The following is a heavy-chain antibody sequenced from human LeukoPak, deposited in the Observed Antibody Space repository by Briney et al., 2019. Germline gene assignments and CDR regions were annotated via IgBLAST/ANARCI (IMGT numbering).Heavy chain of an antibody. J-gene: IGHJ4*02. Sequence: ASVKVSCKASGYTFTSYDINWVRQATGQGLEWMGWMNPNSGNTGYAQKFQGRGTITRNTSISTAYMELSSLRSEDTAVYYCARVGRNYDSSGYWFDYWGQGTLVTVSS. CDR1: GYTFTSYD. D-gene: IGHD3-22*01. CDR2: MNPNSGNT. CDR3: ARVGRNYDSSGYWFDY. V-gene: IGHV1-8*03.